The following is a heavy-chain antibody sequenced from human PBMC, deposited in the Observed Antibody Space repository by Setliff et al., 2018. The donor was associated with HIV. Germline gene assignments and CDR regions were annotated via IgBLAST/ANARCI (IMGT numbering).Heavy chain of an antibody. J-gene: IGHJ3*02. D-gene: IGHD3-22*01. CDR1: GGSISSGSNY. CDR3: ARILLYDSSAYFVNAFDI. V-gene: IGHV4-61*09. Sequence: PSETLSLTCTVSGGSISSGSNYWRWIRQPAGEGLEWIGHIYTSGSTNYNPSLKSRVTISVDTSKTQFYLKLSSVNAADTAVYYCARILLYDSSAYFVNAFDIWGQGTVVTVSS. CDR2: IYTSGST.